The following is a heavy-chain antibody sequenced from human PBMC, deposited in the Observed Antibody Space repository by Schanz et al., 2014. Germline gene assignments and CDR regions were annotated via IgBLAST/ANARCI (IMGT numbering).Heavy chain of an antibody. CDR2: ISDSGGST. CDR1: GFTVNTNY. J-gene: IGHJ6*02. Sequence: EVQLVESGGGLIQPGGSLRLSCAVSGFTVNTNYMSWVRQAPGKGLEWVSVISDSGGSTYYADSVKGRFTISRDNSKNTLYLQMNSLRAEDTAVYYCRLWFGELYYGMDVWGQGTTVTVSS. V-gene: IGHV3-53*01. D-gene: IGHD3-10*01. CDR3: RLWFGELYYGMDV.